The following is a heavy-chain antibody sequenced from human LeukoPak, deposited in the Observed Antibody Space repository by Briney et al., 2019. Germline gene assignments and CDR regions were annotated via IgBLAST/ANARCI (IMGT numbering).Heavy chain of an antibody. CDR2: IIPIFGTA. Sequence: ASVKVSCKASGGAFSSYAISWVRQAPGQGLEWMGGIIPIFGTANYAQKFQGRVTITADESTSTAYMELSSLRSEDTAVYYCARDAGGWPFDYWGQGTLVTVSS. V-gene: IGHV1-69*13. CDR3: ARDAGGWPFDY. D-gene: IGHD6-19*01. J-gene: IGHJ4*02. CDR1: GGAFSSYA.